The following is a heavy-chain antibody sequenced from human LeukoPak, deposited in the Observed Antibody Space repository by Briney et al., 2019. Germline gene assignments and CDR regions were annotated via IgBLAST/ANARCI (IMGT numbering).Heavy chain of an antibody. Sequence: GGSLRLSCTASGFTFSRYAMHWLRQAPGKGLEWVAVVAYDGSNKYPADSLKGRFTISRDNSKNTLYLQMNSLRAEDTAVYYCAKVRFGVTARYYFDYWGQGTLVTVSS. J-gene: IGHJ4*02. CDR3: AKVRFGVTARYYFDY. V-gene: IGHV3-30*04. CDR1: GFTFSRYA. D-gene: IGHD3-10*01. CDR2: VAYDGSNK.